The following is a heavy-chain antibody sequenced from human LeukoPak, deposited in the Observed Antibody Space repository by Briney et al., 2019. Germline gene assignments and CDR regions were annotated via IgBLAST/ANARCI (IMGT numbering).Heavy chain of an antibody. CDR2: ISAYNGNT. V-gene: IGHV1-18*01. CDR3: ARDTPLLRPFAYLLPEPDYYVMDV. D-gene: IGHD3-9*01. J-gene: IGHJ6*02. CDR1: GYTFSNYG. Sequence: ASVKVSCKVSGYTFSNYGISWVRQAPGQGLEWMGWISAYNGNTKYAQKLQGRVTMTTDTATSAAYMDLRSLRSADTAVYYCARDTPLLRPFAYLLPEPDYYVMDVWGQGTTVTVSS.